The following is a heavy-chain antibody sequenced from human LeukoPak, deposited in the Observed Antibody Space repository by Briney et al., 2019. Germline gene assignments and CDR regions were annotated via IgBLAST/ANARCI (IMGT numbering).Heavy chain of an antibody. CDR1: GYTFTGYY. V-gene: IGHV1-2*02. CDR3: ARAAIVVVPAAWFDP. CDR2: INPNSGGT. D-gene: IGHD2-2*01. Sequence: ASVKVSRKASGYTFTGYYMHWVRQAPGQGLGWMGWINPNSGGTNYAQKFQGRVTMTRDTSISTAYMELSRLRSDDTAVYYCARAAIVVVPAAWFDPWGQGTLVTVSS. J-gene: IGHJ5*02.